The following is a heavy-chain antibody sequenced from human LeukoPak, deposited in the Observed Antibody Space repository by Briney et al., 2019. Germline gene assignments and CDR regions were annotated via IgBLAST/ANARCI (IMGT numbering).Heavy chain of an antibody. V-gene: IGHV3-48*03. D-gene: IGHD1-1*01. J-gene: IGHJ6*03. CDR1: GFTFSSYE. CDR3: AREMEGYYYYMDV. Sequence: GGSLRLSCAASGFTFSSYEMNWVRQAPGKGLEWVSYISSSGSTIYYADSVKGRFTISRDNAKNSLYLQMNSLRAEDTAVYYCAREMEGYYYYMDVWGKGTTVTVSS. CDR2: ISSSGSTI.